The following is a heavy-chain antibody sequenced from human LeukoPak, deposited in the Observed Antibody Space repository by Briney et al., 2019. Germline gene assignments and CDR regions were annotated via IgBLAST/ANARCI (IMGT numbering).Heavy chain of an antibody. CDR2: INPNSGVT. CDR3: ARGPPTRVVVVTTGDFDY. CDR1: GYTFTGYY. J-gene: IGHJ4*02. D-gene: IGHD3-22*01. Sequence: ASVKVSCKASGYTFTGYYIHWVRQAPGQGLEWMGWINPNSGVTNYAQKFQGGVTVTRDTSISTAYMELRRLRSDDRAVYYCARGPPTRVVVVTTGDFDYWGQGTLVTVSS. V-gene: IGHV1-2*02.